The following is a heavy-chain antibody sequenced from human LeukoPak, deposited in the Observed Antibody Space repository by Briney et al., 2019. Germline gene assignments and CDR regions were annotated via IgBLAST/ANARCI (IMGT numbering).Heavy chain of an antibody. CDR2: ICTSATT. J-gene: IGHJ6*03. CDR3: ARSPIRGYYYMDV. Sequence: SETLSLTCTVSGGSISSGSYYWRWIRQPGGKGLEWIGRICTSATTNYNPSLKSRVTISVHTSKNQFSLKLSSVTAADTAVYYCARSPIRGYYYMDVWGKGTTVTVSS. CDR1: GGSISSGSYY. V-gene: IGHV4-61*02.